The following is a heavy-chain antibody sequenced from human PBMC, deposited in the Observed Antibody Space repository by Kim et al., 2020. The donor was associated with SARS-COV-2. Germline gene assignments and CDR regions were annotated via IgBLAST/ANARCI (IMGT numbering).Heavy chain of an antibody. Sequence: SLTSRVTISVDTSKNQFSLKLSSVTAADTAVYYCARDLGVSGRRNNWFDPWGQGTLVTVSS. J-gene: IGHJ5*02. D-gene: IGHD3-10*01. V-gene: IGHV4-59*01. CDR3: ARDLGVSGRRNNWFDP.